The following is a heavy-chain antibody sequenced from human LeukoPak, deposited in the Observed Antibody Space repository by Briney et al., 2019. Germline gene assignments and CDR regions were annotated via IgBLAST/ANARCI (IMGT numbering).Heavy chain of an antibody. D-gene: IGHD2-2*01. Sequence: PGGSLRLSCAASGFTFSSYAMHWVRHAPGKGLEWVAVISYDGSNKYYADSVKGRFTISRDNSKNTLYLQMNSLRAEDTAVYYCARGRGDGIVVVPAEDDLDPWGQGTLVTVSS. CDR2: ISYDGSNK. V-gene: IGHV3-30-3*01. CDR1: GFTFSSYA. J-gene: IGHJ5*02. CDR3: ARGRGDGIVVVPAEDDLDP.